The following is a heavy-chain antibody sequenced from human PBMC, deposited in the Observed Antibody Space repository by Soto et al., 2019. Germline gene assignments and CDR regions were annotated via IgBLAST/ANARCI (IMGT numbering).Heavy chain of an antibody. CDR2: IIPIFGTA. CDR3: ARGQGYHHGSGYYDVLYYFDY. V-gene: IGHV1-69*01. J-gene: IGHJ4*02. CDR1: GGTFSSYG. Sequence: QVQLVQSGAEVKKPGSSVKVSCKASGGTFSSYGISWVRQAPGQGLEWMGGIIPIFGTANYPQKFQGRVTITADESTSTGYRELSSLRSEDTAVYYCARGQGYHHGSGYYDVLYYFDYWGQGTLVTVSS. D-gene: IGHD3-22*01.